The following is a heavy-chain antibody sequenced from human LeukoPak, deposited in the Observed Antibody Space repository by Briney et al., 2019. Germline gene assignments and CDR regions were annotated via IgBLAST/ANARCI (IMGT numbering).Heavy chain of an antibody. CDR2: IYHSGST. CDR1: GYSISSGYY. V-gene: IGHV4-38-2*02. J-gene: IGHJ5*02. Sequence: SETMSLTCTVSGYSISSGYYWGWIRQPPGKGLEWIGSIYHSGSTYYSPSLKSRVTISVDTSKTQFSLKLSSVTAADTAVYYCAREGDSNSVGWFDPWGQGTLVTVSS. D-gene: IGHD6-13*01. CDR3: AREGDSNSVGWFDP.